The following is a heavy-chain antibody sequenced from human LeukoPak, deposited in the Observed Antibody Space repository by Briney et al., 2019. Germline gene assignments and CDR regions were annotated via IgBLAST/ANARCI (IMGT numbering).Heavy chain of an antibody. CDR1: GGTFSSYA. CDR2: IIPILGIA. J-gene: IGHJ4*02. D-gene: IGHD6-13*01. CDR3: ARGSHSSSWYYFDY. V-gene: IGHV1-69*04. Sequence: GASVKVSCKASGGTFSSYAISWVRQAPGQGLEWMGRIIPILGIANYAQKFQGRVTITADKSTSTAYMELSSLRSEDTAVYYCARGSHSSSWYYFDYWGQGTLVTVSS.